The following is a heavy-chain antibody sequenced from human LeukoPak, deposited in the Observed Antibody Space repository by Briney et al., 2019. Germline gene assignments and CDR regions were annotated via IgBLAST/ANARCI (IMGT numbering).Heavy chain of an antibody. V-gene: IGHV4-34*01. D-gene: IGHD2-2*01. Sequence: PSETLSLTCAVYGGSFSGYYWSWIRQPPGKGLEWIGEINHSGSTNYNPSLKSRVTISVDKSKNQFSLKLSSVTAADTAVYYCARAPSCSSTSCYEVWGQGTLVTVSS. CDR3: ARAPSCSSTSCYEV. J-gene: IGHJ4*02. CDR2: INHSGST. CDR1: GGSFSGYY.